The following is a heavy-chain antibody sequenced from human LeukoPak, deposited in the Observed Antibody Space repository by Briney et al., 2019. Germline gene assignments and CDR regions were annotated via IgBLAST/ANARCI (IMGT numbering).Heavy chain of an antibody. V-gene: IGHV1-69*01. CDR1: GGTFSSYA. Sequence: SVKVSSKASGGTFSSYAISWVRQAPGQGLEWMGGIFPIFGIANYAQKFQGRVTITADESTSTAYMELSSLRSEDTAVYYCARCMADCSSTSCYDYYYYYMDVWGKGTTVTVSS. J-gene: IGHJ6*03. CDR3: ARCMADCSSTSCYDYYYYYMDV. CDR2: IFPIFGIA. D-gene: IGHD2-2*01.